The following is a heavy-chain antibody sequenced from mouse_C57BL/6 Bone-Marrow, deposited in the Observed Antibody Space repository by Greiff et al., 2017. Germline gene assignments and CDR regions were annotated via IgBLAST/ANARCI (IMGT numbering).Heavy chain of an antibody. CDR3: ARSWDYYFDY. CDR1: GYAFSSYW. Sequence: VQLQQSGAELVKPGASVKISCKASGYAFSSYWMNWVKQRPGKGLEWIGQIYPGDGDTNYNGKFKGKATLTADKSSSTAYMQLRRLTSEDSAVYFCARSWDYYFDYWGQGTTLTVSS. J-gene: IGHJ2*01. V-gene: IGHV1-80*01. D-gene: IGHD4-1*01. CDR2: IYPGDGDT.